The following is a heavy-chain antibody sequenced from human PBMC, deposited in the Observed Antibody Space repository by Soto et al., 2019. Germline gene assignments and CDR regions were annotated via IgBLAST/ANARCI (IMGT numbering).Heavy chain of an antibody. CDR3: ARDTFGVFMDYYYYMDV. CDR2: IIPIIGIV. D-gene: IGHD3-3*01. J-gene: IGHJ6*03. CDR1: GGTFSNYT. Sequence: VQLVQSGAEVKKPGSSVRVSCKASGGTFSNYTLSWARQAPGQGLEWMGRIIPIIGIVNYAQKFQGRVTITADKSTSTSYLELSSLRSDDTAIYYCARDTFGVFMDYYYYMDVWGKGTTVTVSS. V-gene: IGHV1-69*08.